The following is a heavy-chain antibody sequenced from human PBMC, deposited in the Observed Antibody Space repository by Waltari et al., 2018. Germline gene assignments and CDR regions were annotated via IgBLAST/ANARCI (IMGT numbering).Heavy chain of an antibody. Sequence: QVHLVQSGAEVKKPGASVTVSCKASGYTFTGHVIHWVRQAPGQGLEWVGSVNPNTGDTYSAQKFEGRVTMTRDTSISTAYLDLSRLTSDDTAVYYCARVRYDFWGGYHPNDVFDFWGQGTVVIVSS. CDR3: ARVRYDFWGGYHPNDVFDF. CDR2: VNPNTGDT. D-gene: IGHD3-3*01. J-gene: IGHJ3*01. V-gene: IGHV1-2*02. CDR1: GYTFTGHV.